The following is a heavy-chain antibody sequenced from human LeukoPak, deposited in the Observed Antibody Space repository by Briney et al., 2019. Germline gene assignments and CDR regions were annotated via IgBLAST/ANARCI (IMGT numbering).Heavy chain of an antibody. CDR1: GFTFSSYS. CDR3: AELGITMIGGV. D-gene: IGHD3-10*02. Sequence: GGSLRLSCAASGFTFSSYSMNWGRQGPGKGLEWVSSISSSSSYIYYADSVKGRFPISRDNAKNSLYLQMNSLRAEDTAVYYCAELGITMIGGVWGKGTTVTISS. J-gene: IGHJ6*04. CDR2: ISSSSSYI. V-gene: IGHV3-21*01.